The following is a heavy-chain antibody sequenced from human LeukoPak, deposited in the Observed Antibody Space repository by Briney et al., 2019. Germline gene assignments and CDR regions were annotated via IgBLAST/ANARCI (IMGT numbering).Heavy chain of an antibody. CDR2: XSGYGGST. CDR3: AKDTSAYYYDDAFDI. Sequence: SXXXSXAXXXXXXXSXXMSXVXQXPGXGXXXXXXXSGYGGSTYYAASVKGRFTISRDNSKNTLYLQMNSLRAEDTAVYYCAKDTSAYYYDDAFDIWGQGTMVTVSS. CDR1: XXXXXSXX. V-gene: IGHV3-23*01. J-gene: IGHJ3*02. D-gene: IGHD3-22*01.